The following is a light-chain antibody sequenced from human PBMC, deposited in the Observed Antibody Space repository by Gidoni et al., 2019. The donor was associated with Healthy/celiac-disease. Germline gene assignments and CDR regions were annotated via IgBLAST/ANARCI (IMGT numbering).Light chain of an antibody. CDR3: QQRSNWPPYT. V-gene: IGKV3-11*01. Sequence: DIVLTQSPATLSLSPGERATLSCRASQSVSSYLAWYQQKPGQAPRLLIYDASNRATGIPARFSGSGSGTDFTLTISILEPEDFAVYYCQQRSNWPPYTFGQGTKLEIK. J-gene: IGKJ2*01. CDR1: QSVSSY. CDR2: DAS.